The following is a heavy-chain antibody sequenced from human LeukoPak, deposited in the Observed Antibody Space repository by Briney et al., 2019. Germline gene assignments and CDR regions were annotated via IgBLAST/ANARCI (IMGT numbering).Heavy chain of an antibody. CDR1: GFTFSSYA. CDR3: ARGDQLDY. J-gene: IGHJ4*02. V-gene: IGHV3-64*01. D-gene: IGHD2-2*01. CDR2: ISSNGGST. Sequence: GGSPRLSCAASGFTFSSYAMHWVRQAPGKGLEYVSAISSNGGSTYYANSVKGRFTISRDNSKNTLYLQMGSLRAEDMAVYYCARGDQLDYWGQGTLVTVSS.